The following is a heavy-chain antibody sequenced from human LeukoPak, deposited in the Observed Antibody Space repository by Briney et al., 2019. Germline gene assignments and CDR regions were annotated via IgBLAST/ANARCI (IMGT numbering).Heavy chain of an antibody. J-gene: IGHJ6*03. CDR1: GGSISSYY. V-gene: IGHV4-4*07. CDR3: AKDGYSSSMDV. Sequence: SETLSLTCTVSGGSISSYYWSWIRQPAGKGREWIGRIYTSGITNYNPSLKSRVTMSVDTSKKQFSLKLSSVTAADTAVYYCAKDGYSSSMDVWGKGTTVTVSS. D-gene: IGHD6-13*01. CDR2: IYTSGIT.